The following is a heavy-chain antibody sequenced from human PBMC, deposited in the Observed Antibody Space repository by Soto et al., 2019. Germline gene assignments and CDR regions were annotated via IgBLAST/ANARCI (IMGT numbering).Heavy chain of an antibody. CDR1: GFTVSSNY. D-gene: IGHD2-15*01. Sequence: GSLRLSCAASGFTVSSNYMSWVRQAPGKGLEWVSVIYSGGSTYYADSVKGRFTISRDNSKNTLYLQMNSLRAEDTAVYYCARESPILGYCSGGSCYGYAFDIWGQGTMVTVS. V-gene: IGHV3-53*01. CDR2: IYSGGST. CDR3: ARESPILGYCSGGSCYGYAFDI. J-gene: IGHJ3*02.